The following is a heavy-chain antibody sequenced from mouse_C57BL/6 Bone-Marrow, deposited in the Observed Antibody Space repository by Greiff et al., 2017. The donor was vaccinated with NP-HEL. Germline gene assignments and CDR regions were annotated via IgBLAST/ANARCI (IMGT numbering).Heavy chain of an antibody. D-gene: IGHD1-1*01. CDR2: IDPEDGAT. Sequence: VQLQQSGAELVKPGASVKLSCTASGFNIKDYYMHWVKQRTEQGLEWIGRIDPEDGATKYAPKFQGKATITADTSSNTAYLQLSSLTSEDTAVYYCAKNYYGSSHYYFDGWGQGTTLTASS. CDR1: GFNIKDYY. CDR3: AKNYYGSSHYYFDG. V-gene: IGHV14-2*01. J-gene: IGHJ2*01.